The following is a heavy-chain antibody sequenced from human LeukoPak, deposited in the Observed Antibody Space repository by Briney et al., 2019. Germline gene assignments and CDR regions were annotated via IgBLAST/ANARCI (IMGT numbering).Heavy chain of an antibody. J-gene: IGHJ4*02. CDR1: GYTLTELS. D-gene: IGHD1-26*01. CDR3: AVSGSYYSHFDY. CDR2: FDPEDGET. V-gene: IGHV1-24*01. Sequence: GASVKVSCKVSGYTLTELSMHWVRQAPGKGLEWMGGFDPEDGETIYAQKFQGRVTMTEDTSTDTAYMELSSLRSEDTAVYYCAVSGSYYSHFDYWGQGTLVTVSS.